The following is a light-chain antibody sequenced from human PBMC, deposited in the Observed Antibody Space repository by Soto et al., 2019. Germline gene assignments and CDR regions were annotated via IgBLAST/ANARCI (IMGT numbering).Light chain of an antibody. V-gene: IGKV3-11*01. Sequence: EIVLTQSPATLSLSPGERATLSCRASQSVSSYLAWYQQKPGQAPRLLIYDASNRATGIPARFSGGGSGTDFTLTISSREPEDFAVYYCQQRSNWPPYTFGQGTKLEIK. J-gene: IGKJ2*01. CDR1: QSVSSY. CDR2: DAS. CDR3: QQRSNWPPYT.